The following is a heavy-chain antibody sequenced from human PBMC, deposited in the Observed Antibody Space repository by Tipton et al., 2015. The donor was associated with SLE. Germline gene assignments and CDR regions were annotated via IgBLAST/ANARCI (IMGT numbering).Heavy chain of an antibody. J-gene: IGHJ4*02. D-gene: IGHD5/OR15-5a*01. V-gene: IGHV3-7*03. CDR1: GFTFSNYW. CDR2: IKQDGSAK. CDR3: AKVRPSLHY. Sequence: SLRLSCVASGFTFSNYWMSWVRQAPGKGLEWMANIKQDGSAKNYVDSVKGRFTISRDNAENSLYLQMNSLRVEDTAVYFCAKVRPSLHYWGQGTPVTVSS.